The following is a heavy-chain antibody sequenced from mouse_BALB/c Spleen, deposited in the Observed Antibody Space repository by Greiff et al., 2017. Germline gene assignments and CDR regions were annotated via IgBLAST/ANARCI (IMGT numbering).Heavy chain of an antibody. J-gene: IGHJ1*01. CDR2: INPSSGYT. V-gene: IGHV1-4*01. Sequence: QVHVKQSGAELARPGASVKMSCKASGYTFTSYTMHWVKQRPGQGLEWIGYINPSSGYTNYNQKFKDKATLTADKSSSTAYMQLSSLTSEDSAVYYCARTHYYGSSYWYFDVWGAGTTVTVSS. CDR1: GYTFTSYT. CDR3: ARTHYYGSSYWYFDV. D-gene: IGHD1-1*01.